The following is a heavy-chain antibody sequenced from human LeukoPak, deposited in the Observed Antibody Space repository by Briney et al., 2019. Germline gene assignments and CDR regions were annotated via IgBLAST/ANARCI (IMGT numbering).Heavy chain of an antibody. CDR3: ARVSGYGWESFHDY. J-gene: IGHJ4*02. Sequence: SETLSLTCAVYGGSFSGYYWSWIRQSPGKGLEWIGYIYYSGSTNYNPSLKSRVTISVDTSKNQFSLRLSSVTAANTAVYYCARVSGYGWESFHDYWGQGTLVTVSS. CDR2: IYYSGST. V-gene: IGHV4-59*01. CDR1: GGSFSGYY. D-gene: IGHD5-12*01.